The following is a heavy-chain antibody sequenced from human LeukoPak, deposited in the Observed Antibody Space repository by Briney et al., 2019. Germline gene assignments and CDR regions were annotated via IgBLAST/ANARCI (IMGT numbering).Heavy chain of an antibody. Sequence: SETLSLTCAVYGGSFSGYYWSWIRQPPGKGLEWIGEINHSGSTNYNPSLKSRVTISVDTSKNQFSLKLSSVTAADTAVYYCARATPRYYYGSGSRTGRDYWGQGTLVTVSS. CDR1: GGSFSGYY. V-gene: IGHV4-34*01. J-gene: IGHJ4*02. D-gene: IGHD3-10*01. CDR2: INHSGST. CDR3: ARATPRYYYGSGSRTGRDY.